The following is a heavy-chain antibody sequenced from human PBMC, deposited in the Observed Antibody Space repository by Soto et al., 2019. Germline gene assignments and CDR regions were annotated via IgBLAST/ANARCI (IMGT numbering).Heavy chain of an antibody. CDR1: GFTFSSYS. CDR2: ISSSSSTI. CDR3: AREGSSWHRDAFDI. Sequence: EVQLVESGGGLVQPGGSLRLSCAASGFTFSSYSMNWVRQAPGKGLEWVSYISSSSSTIYYADSVKGRFTISRDNAKNSLYLQMNSLRDEDTAVYYCAREGSSWHRDAFDIWGQGTMVTVSS. D-gene: IGHD6-13*01. J-gene: IGHJ3*02. V-gene: IGHV3-48*02.